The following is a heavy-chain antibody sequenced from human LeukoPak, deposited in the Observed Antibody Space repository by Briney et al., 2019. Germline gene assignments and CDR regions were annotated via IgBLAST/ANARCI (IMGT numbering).Heavy chain of an antibody. CDR2: ITGSSIVI. J-gene: IGHJ4*02. V-gene: IGHV3-21*01. D-gene: IGHD2-2*01. CDR3: ARTDQLLTHIDY. Sequence: GGSLRLSCAASGFTFSTYSMNWVRQAPGKGLEWVSSITGSSIVIYYADSVKGRFTVSRDNAKKSLNLEMNSLRAEDTAVYYCARTDQLLTHIDYWGQGTLVTVSS. CDR1: GFTFSTYS.